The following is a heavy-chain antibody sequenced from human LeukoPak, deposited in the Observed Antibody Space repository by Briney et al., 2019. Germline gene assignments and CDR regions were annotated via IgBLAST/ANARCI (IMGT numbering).Heavy chain of an antibody. D-gene: IGHD6-13*01. CDR1: GFTLSDYE. J-gene: IGHJ3*02. V-gene: IGHV3-48*03. CDR2: ISSSGTSI. Sequence: PGGSLRLSCSASGFTLSDYEVSWVRQAPGKGLEWISYISSSGTSIYYADSVKGRFTVSRDNAKNSLYLQMNSLRAEDTAVYYCTKSRSSWSDDTFDIWGQGTMVTVSS. CDR3: TKSRSSWSDDTFDI.